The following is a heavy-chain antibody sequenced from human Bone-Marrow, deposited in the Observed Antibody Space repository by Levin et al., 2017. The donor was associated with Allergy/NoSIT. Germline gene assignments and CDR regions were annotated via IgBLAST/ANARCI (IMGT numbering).Heavy chain of an antibody. CDR2: ISGSGGNT. V-gene: IGHV3-23*01. Sequence: LSLPCAASGFPFRSYAMSWVRQAPEKGLERVSAISGSGGNTYYADSVKGRFTFSRDNSKNTLYLQMNSLRAEDSAVYYCAKGGGYFDLWGRGTLVTVSS. J-gene: IGHJ2*01. CDR1: GFPFRSYA. CDR3: AKGGGYFDL.